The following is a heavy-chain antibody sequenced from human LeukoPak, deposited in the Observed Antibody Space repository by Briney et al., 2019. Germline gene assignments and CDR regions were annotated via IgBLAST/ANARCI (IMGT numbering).Heavy chain of an antibody. V-gene: IGHV3-30*18. Sequence: GGSLRLSCAAPGFTFSSYGMHWVRQAPGKGLEWVAVISYDGSNKYYADSVKGRFTISRDNSKNTLYLQMNSLRAEDTAVYYCTKDASIAAFDYWGQGTLVTVSS. J-gene: IGHJ4*02. CDR3: TKDASIAAFDY. CDR2: ISYDGSNK. CDR1: GFTFSSYG. D-gene: IGHD6-6*01.